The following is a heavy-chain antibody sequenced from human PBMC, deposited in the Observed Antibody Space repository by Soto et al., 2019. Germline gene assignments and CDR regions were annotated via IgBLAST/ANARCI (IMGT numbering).Heavy chain of an antibody. CDR2: IYATGTT. J-gene: IGHJ5*02. V-gene: IGHV4-4*07. Sequence: LSETLSLPCTVSGASISGFYWSWIRKSAGKGLEWIGRIYATGTTDCNPSLKSRVMMSVDTSKKQFSLKLRSVTAADTAVYYCVRDGTKTLRDWFDPWGQGMSVTVSS. CDR1: GASISGFY. D-gene: IGHD1-1*01. CDR3: VRDGTKTLRDWFDP.